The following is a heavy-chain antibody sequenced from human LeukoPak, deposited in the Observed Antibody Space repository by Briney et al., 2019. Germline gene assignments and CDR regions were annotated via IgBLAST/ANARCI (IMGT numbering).Heavy chain of an antibody. J-gene: IGHJ4*02. V-gene: IGHV3-7*01. CDR1: GFTFSSYW. CDR3: ARDEAREAEIGEHFDY. Sequence: GGSLRLSCAASGFTFSSYWMSWVRQAPGKGLEWVANIKQDGSEKYYVDSVKGRFTISRDNAKNSLYLQMNSLRAEDTAVYYCARDEAREAEIGEHFDYWGQGTLVTVSS. D-gene: IGHD1-26*01. CDR2: IKQDGSEK.